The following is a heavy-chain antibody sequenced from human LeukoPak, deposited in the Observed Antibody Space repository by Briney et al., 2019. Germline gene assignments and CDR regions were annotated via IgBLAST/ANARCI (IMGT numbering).Heavy chain of an antibody. D-gene: IGHD1-26*01. CDR2: IGGGDT. J-gene: IGHJ4*02. V-gene: IGHV3-23*01. Sequence: GGSLRLSCVASGFDFSTYAMSWVRQAPGKGLEWVSGIGGGDTHYADSVKGRFTTSRDNSKNTVELQMSSLRAEDTSVYYCAKDGQSFNSMWDYLDSWGRGTLVTVSS. CDR1: GFDFSTYA. CDR3: AKDGQSFNSMWDYLDS.